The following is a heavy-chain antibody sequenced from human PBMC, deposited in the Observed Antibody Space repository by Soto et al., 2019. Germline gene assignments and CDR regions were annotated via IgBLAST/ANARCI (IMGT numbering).Heavy chain of an antibody. V-gene: IGHV3-23*01. Sequence: EVQLLESGGGLVQPGGSLRLSCTASGFTFSNYAMSWVRQAPDKGLEWVSAISGRGGSTYYADSVKRRFTISRDNSKNMLFLQMNSLRAEDTALYYCAKDSTVTTSLYSYSYGLDVWGQGTTVTVSS. J-gene: IGHJ6*02. D-gene: IGHD4-17*01. CDR2: ISGRGGST. CDR1: GFTFSNYA. CDR3: AKDSTVTTSLYSYSYGLDV.